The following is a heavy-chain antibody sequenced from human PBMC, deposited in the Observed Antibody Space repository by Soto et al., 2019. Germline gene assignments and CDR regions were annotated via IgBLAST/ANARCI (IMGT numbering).Heavy chain of an antibody. J-gene: IGHJ6*02. CDR1: GFTFSSYS. CDR3: ARELYSSGWSVLGYYYYGMDV. Sequence: GGSLRLSCAASGFTFSSYSMNWVRQAPGKGLEWVSSISSSSSYIYYADSVKGRFTISRDNAKNSLYLQMNSLRAEDTAVYYCARELYSSGWSVLGYYYYGMDVWGQGTTVTVSS. CDR2: ISSSSSYI. D-gene: IGHD6-19*01. V-gene: IGHV3-21*01.